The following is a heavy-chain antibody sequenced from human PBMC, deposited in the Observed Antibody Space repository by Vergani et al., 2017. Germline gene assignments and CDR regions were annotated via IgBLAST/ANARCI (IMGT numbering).Heavy chain of an antibody. CDR2: INPNSGGT. CDR3: ARDRIPYYYDSIGPTTGY. J-gene: IGHJ4*02. D-gene: IGHD3-22*01. CDR1: GYTFTGYY. Sequence: QVQLVQSGAEVKKPGASVKVSCKASGYTFTGYYMHWVRQAPGQGLEWMGWINPNSGGTNYAQKFQGRGTMTRDTSISTAYMELSRLRSDDTAVDYCARDRIPYYYDSIGPTTGYWGQGTLVTVSS. V-gene: IGHV1-2*02.